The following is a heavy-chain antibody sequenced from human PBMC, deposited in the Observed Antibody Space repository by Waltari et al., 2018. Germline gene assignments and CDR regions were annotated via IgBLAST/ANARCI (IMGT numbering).Heavy chain of an antibody. V-gene: IGHV4-30-4*08. Sequence: QVQLQESGPGLVKPSQTLSLTCTVSGGSISSGDYYWSWIRQPPGKGPEWIGYIYYSGSTYCNPSLQSRVTISVDTSKNQFSLKLSSVTAADTAVYYCARGGYCSGGSCYSSDYWGQGTLVTVSS. CDR1: GGSISSGDYY. D-gene: IGHD2-15*01. CDR2: IYYSGST. CDR3: ARGGYCSGGSCYSSDY. J-gene: IGHJ4*02.